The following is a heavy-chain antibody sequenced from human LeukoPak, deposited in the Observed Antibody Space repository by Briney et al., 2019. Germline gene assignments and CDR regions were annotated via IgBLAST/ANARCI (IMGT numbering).Heavy chain of an antibody. Sequence: PGGSLRLSCVVSGFTLSSYAMSWVRQAPGKGLEWVSAISGSGGSTYYADSVKGRFTISRDNSKNTLYLQMNSLRAEDTAVYYCARGISEIDPWGQGTLVTVSS. CDR2: ISGSGGST. V-gene: IGHV3-23*01. CDR3: ARGISEIDP. D-gene: IGHD2/OR15-2a*01. J-gene: IGHJ5*02. CDR1: GFTLSSYA.